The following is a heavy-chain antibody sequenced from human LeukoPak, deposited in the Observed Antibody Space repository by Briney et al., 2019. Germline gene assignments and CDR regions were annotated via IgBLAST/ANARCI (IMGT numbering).Heavy chain of an antibody. J-gene: IGHJ4*02. CDR1: GGTFSGYA. Sequence: ASVKVSCKASGGTFSGYAISWVRQAPGQGLEWMGGIIPIFGTANYAQKFQGRVTITADESTSTAYMELSSLRSEDTAVYYCARGHSGYDSSPHFDYWGQGTLVTVSS. CDR2: IIPIFGTA. D-gene: IGHD5-12*01. CDR3: ARGHSGYDSSPHFDY. V-gene: IGHV1-69*01.